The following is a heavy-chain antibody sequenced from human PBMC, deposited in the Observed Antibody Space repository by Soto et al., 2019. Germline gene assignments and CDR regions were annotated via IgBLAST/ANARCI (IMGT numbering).Heavy chain of an antibody. J-gene: IGHJ6*02. D-gene: IGHD4-4*01. Sequence: ASVKVSCKASGGTFTSYGISWVRQAPGQGLEWMGWISAYNGNTNYAQKLQGRVTMTTDTSTSTAYMELRSLRSDDTAVYYCARDRTGGVTTSYYYYYGMDVWGQGTTVTVSS. CDR3: ARDRTGGVTTSYYYYYGMDV. V-gene: IGHV1-18*01. CDR2: ISAYNGNT. CDR1: GGTFTSYG.